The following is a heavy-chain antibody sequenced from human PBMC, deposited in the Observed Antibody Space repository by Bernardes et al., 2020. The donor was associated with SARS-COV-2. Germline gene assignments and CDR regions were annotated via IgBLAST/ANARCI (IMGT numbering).Heavy chain of an antibody. CDR1: GYTFRDYY. V-gene: IGHV1-2*02. CDR2: ISPKSGAT. D-gene: IGHD2-21*01. J-gene: IGHJ4*02. CDR3: ARTFYYDRGGDSLFDF. Sequence: ASVKVSCTASGYTFRDYYTHWLRQAPGQGLEWMGWISPKSGATNHAQKFQGRVTMTRDTSISTDYMELSRLRSDDTAVYYCARTFYYDRGGDSLFDFWGQGTPVTVSS.